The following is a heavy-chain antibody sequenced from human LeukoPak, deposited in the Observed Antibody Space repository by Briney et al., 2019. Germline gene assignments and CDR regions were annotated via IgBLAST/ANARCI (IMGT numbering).Heavy chain of an antibody. V-gene: IGHV4-31*03. CDR2: IYYSGST. Sequence: PSQTLSLTCTVSGVSISSGGYYWSWIRQHPGKGLEWIGYIYYSGSTYYNPSLKSRVTISVDTSKNQFSLKLSSVTAADTAVYYCARDDWDYYDSSGQGYFDLWGRGTLVTVSS. D-gene: IGHD3-22*01. CDR3: ARDDWDYYDSSGQGYFDL. J-gene: IGHJ2*01. CDR1: GVSISSGGYY.